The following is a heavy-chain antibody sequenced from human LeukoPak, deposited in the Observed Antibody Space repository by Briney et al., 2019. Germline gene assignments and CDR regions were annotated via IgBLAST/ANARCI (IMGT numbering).Heavy chain of an antibody. CDR2: IYGDYST. D-gene: IGHD6-19*01. CDR3: AKGSSVAGTIFGY. J-gene: IGHJ4*02. V-gene: IGHV3-66*01. CDR1: GFTVSTNY. Sequence: GGSLRLSCAASGFTVSTNYMSWVRQAPGKGLEWVSVIYGDYSTYYADSVKGRFTISRDSSKNTLYLRMNSLRAEGTAVYYCAKGSSVAGTIFGYWGQGTLVTVSS.